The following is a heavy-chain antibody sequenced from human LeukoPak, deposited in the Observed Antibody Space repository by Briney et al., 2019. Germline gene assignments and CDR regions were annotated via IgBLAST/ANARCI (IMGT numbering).Heavy chain of an antibody. J-gene: IGHJ4*02. CDR2: IYYSGST. CDR1: GGSISSYY. Sequence: KSSETLSLTCTVSGGSISSYYWSWIRQPPGKGLEWIGYIYYSGSTNYNPSLKSRVTISVDTSKNQFSLMLSSVTAADTAVYYCARLGDLGYFDYWGQGTLVTVSS. V-gene: IGHV4-59*08. CDR3: ARLGDLGYFDY. D-gene: IGHD1-26*01.